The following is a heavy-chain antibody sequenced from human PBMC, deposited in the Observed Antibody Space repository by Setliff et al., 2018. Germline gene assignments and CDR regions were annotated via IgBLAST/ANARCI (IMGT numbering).Heavy chain of an antibody. CDR1: GFSLSTSGVG. CDR3: ARCITIFGVVIPNAFDY. Sequence: SGPTLVNPTPTLTLTCTFSGFSLSTSGVGVGWIRQPPGKALEWLALIYWDDDKRYSPSLKSRLTITKDTSKNQVVLTMTNMDPVDTATYYCARCITIFGVVIPNAFDYWGQGTLVTVSS. CDR2: IYWDDDK. J-gene: IGHJ4*02. D-gene: IGHD3-3*01. V-gene: IGHV2-5*02.